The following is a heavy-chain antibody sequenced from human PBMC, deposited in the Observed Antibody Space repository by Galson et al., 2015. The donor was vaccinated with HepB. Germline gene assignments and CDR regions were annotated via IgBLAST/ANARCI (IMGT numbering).Heavy chain of an antibody. Sequence: SVKVSCKASGYSFTSHQMHWVRQAPGQGLEWMGIINPSGGITTYAQRFQGRVTMTRDTSTSTVYMELSSLRSDDTAIYYCARVLVTKRGQLGFWGQGTLVTVSS. D-gene: IGHD4-23*01. J-gene: IGHJ1*01. CDR1: GYSFTSHQ. CDR3: ARVLVTKRGQLGF. CDR2: INPSGGIT. V-gene: IGHV1-46*01.